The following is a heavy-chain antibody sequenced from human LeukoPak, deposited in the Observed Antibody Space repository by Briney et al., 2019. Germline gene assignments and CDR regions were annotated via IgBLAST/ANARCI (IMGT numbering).Heavy chain of an antibody. CDR2: IIPIFGTA. Sequence: SVKVSCKATGCTFSGYDISWVRQAPGQGLEWMGGIIPIFGTANYARKFQGRVTITTDESTSTVYMALSSLRSEDTAVYYCARSYRSSSRGGYYFDNWGQGTLVTVSS. V-gene: IGHV1-69*05. D-gene: IGHD6-6*01. CDR3: ARSYRSSSRGGYYFDN. J-gene: IGHJ4*02. CDR1: GCTFSGYD.